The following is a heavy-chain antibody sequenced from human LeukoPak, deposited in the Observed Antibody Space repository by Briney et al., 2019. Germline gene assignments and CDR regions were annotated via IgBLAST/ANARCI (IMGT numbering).Heavy chain of an antibody. CDR3: ARHLSDSIMVLVYYFDY. CDR1: GYSFSNYW. CDR2: IDPIDSYT. Sequence: GESLQISCKGSGYSFSNYWISWVRQMPGKGVECMGRIDPIDSYTNYSPSFQGHVTISADKSISTSSLQWSSQKASDSAIYYCARHLSDSIMVLVYYFDYWGQGTLVTVSS. V-gene: IGHV5-10-1*01. D-gene: IGHD2-8*01. J-gene: IGHJ4*02.